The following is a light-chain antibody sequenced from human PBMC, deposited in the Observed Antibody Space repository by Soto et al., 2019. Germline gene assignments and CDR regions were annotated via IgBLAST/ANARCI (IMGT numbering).Light chain of an antibody. Sequence: DIVMTQSPDSLAGSLGERVTINCKSSQSVFFSSNNKNYLAWYQQKPGQPPKLLLYWASSRESGVPDRFSGSGSGTDFTLTISSLQAEDVAVYHCQQYFNTPLTFGGGTKVEIK. J-gene: IGKJ4*01. V-gene: IGKV4-1*01. CDR1: QSVFFSSNNKNY. CDR3: QQYFNTPLT. CDR2: WAS.